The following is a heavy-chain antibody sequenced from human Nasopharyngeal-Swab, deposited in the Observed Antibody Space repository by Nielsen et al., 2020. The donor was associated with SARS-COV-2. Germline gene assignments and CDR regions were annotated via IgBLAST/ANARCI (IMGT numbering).Heavy chain of an antibody. V-gene: IGHV3-23*01. CDR3: AKSAYILTGYPDY. J-gene: IGHJ4*02. CDR2: ISGSGGST. Sequence: GESLKISCAASGFTFSSYAMSWVRQAPGKGLEWVSAISGSGGSTYYADSVKGRFTISRDNSKNTLYLQMNSLRAEDTAVYYCAKSAYILTGYPDYWGQGTLVTVSS. D-gene: IGHD3-9*01. CDR1: GFTFSSYA.